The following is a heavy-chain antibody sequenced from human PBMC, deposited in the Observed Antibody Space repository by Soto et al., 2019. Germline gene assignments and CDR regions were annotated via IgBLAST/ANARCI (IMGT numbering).Heavy chain of an antibody. J-gene: IGHJ4*02. CDR1: GYTFTSYG. CDR3: ARDYYFGAAETTQSGY. CDR2: ISAYNGNT. Sequence: GASWMVSCKSSGYTFTSYGISWVRQAPGQGLEWMGWISAYNGNTNYAQKLQGRVTMTTDTSTSTAYMELRSLRSDDTAVYYCARDYYFGAAETTQSGYWGQGTLVTVSS. V-gene: IGHV1-18*01. D-gene: IGHD3-10*01.